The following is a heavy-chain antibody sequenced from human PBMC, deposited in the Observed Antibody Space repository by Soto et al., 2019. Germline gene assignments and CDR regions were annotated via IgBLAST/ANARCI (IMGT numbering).Heavy chain of an antibody. CDR3: ARGKRIAAAGRYWFDP. V-gene: IGHV4-31*03. CDR1: GGSISSGGYY. CDR2: INHSGST. Sequence: SETLSLTCTVSGGSISSGGYYWSWIRQHPGKGLEWIGYINHSGSTNYNPSLKSRVTISVDTSKNQFSLKLSSVTAADTAVYYCARGKRIAAAGRYWFDPWGQGTLVTVSS. J-gene: IGHJ5*02. D-gene: IGHD6-13*01.